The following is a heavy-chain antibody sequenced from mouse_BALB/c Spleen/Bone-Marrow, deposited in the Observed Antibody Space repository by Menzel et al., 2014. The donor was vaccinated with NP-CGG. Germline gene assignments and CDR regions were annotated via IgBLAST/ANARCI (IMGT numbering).Heavy chain of an antibody. CDR1: GYTFTSYV. V-gene: IGHV1-14*01. CDR2: INPYNDDT. CDR3: ARGGITNYYGLDY. D-gene: IGHD2-4*01. Sequence: LVESGPELVKPGASVMMSCKASGYTFTSYVIHWAKQTPGQGLEWIAYINPYNDDTKYNEKLKGKATLTSDKSSSTASMEFSSLTSEDSAVFYCARGGITNYYGLDYWGQGTSVTVSS. J-gene: IGHJ4*01.